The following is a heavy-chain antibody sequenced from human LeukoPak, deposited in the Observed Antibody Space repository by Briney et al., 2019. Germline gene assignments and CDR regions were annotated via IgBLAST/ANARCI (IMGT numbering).Heavy chain of an antibody. CDR2: ISVSGDST. D-gene: IGHD3-10*01. Sequence: GGSLRLSCAASGFPLTSYAMTWVRQAPGKGLQWVSTISVSGDSTYYADSVKGRFTISRDNSKNTLYLQMNSLRADDTAVYYCARHLHYYGSGNYYYYFYAMDVWGQGTTVTVSS. CDR3: ARHLHYYGSGNYYYYFYAMDV. CDR1: GFPLTSYA. V-gene: IGHV3-23*01. J-gene: IGHJ6*02.